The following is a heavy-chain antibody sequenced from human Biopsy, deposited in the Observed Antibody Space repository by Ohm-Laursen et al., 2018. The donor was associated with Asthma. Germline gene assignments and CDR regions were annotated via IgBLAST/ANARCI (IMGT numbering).Heavy chain of an antibody. V-gene: IGHV4-39*02. CDR3: ARYWDWGSFFDY. J-gene: IGHJ4*02. D-gene: IGHD7-27*01. CDR1: GGSFSGYY. CDR2: ISYTGSA. Sequence: SETLSLTCPVYGGSFSGYYWSWIRQPPGKGLEWMGSISYTGSAYHNPSLKSRVTISVDTSKNHFSLKLSSVTAADTAVYYCARYWDWGSFFDYWGQGTPVTVSS.